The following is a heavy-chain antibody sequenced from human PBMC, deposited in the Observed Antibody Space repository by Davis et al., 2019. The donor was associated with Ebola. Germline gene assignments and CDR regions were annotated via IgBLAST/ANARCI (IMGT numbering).Heavy chain of an antibody. CDR2: ISSDEIQK. CDR1: GFTFSYYS. Sequence: PGGSLRLSCVASGFTFSYYSMHWVRQAPGKGLEWVAFISSDEIQKYHPDSVRGRFTISRDNSKSTLYLQMNSLRPEDTAVYYCARDGGYSSSSPLDFWGQGTLVTVSS. D-gene: IGHD6-6*01. V-gene: IGHV3-30*14. J-gene: IGHJ4*02. CDR3: ARDGGYSSSSPLDF.